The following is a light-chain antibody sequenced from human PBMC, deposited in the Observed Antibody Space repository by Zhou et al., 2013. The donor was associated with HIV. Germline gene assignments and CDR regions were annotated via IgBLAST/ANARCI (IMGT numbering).Light chain of an antibody. Sequence: DIQMTQSPSSLSASVGDRVTITCRASQSISTYLNWYQQKPGKAPKLLIYAASSLQSGVPSRFSGSISGTDFTLTISSLQPEDFATYYCQQSYTKETFGQGTKVEIK. CDR2: AAS. CDR1: QSISTY. V-gene: IGKV1-39*01. CDR3: QQSYTKET. J-gene: IGKJ1*01.